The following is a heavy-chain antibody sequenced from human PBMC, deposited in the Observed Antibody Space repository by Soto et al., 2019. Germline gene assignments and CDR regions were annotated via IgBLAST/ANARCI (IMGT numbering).Heavy chain of an antibody. D-gene: IGHD6-6*01. V-gene: IGHV3-23*01. CDR1: GFTFSSYA. CDR3: AKRSSSSTCDY. CDR2: ISGSDDST. J-gene: IGHJ4*02. Sequence: EVQLLESGGGLVQPGESLRLSCAASGFTFSSYAMSWVRQAPGKGLEWVSVISGSDDSTYYADSVKGRFTISRDNSKNTLYLQMNSPRAEDTAVYYCAKRSSSSTCDYWGQGTLVTVSS.